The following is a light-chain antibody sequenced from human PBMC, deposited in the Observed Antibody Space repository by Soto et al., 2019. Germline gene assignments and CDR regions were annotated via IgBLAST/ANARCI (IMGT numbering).Light chain of an antibody. CDR2: GAS. CDR3: QQYGTSPAT. Sequence: EIVLTQSPGTLSLSPGEGATLSCRASQSVRNNYLAWNQQKPGQAPRLLIYGASNRATGIPDRFSGSGSGTDFTLTINRLEPEDFAVFYCQQYGTSPATFGQGTRLEIK. V-gene: IGKV3-20*01. J-gene: IGKJ5*01. CDR1: QSVRNNY.